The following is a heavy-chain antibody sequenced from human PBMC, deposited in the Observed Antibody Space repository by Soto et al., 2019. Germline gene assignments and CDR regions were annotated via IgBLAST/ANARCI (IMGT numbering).Heavy chain of an antibody. D-gene: IGHD1-26*01. V-gene: IGHV3-15*04. Sequence: GGSLRLSCAASGIILSDTWMNWVRQAPGKGLERVGRLESTESGGATDFASTVKGRFTVSRDDSKNTLSLHMTSLQPEDTALYYCVAESHVTPYYLENWGQGALVTVSS. CDR2: LESTESGGAT. CDR3: VAESHVTPYYLEN. CDR1: GIILSDTW. J-gene: IGHJ4*02.